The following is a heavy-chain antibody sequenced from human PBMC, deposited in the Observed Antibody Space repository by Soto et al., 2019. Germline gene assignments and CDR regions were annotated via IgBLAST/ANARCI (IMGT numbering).Heavy chain of an antibody. CDR3: AKDRYCSSTSCWHYGMDV. J-gene: IGHJ6*02. V-gene: IGHV3-74*01. D-gene: IGHD2-2*01. CDR2: INSDGSHT. Sequence: GSLRLSCAASGLSFNIYWMHWVRQVPGKGLVWLARINSDGSHTIYVDSVKGRFTISRDNAKNTVFLQMDSLRAEDTAVYYCAKDRYCSSTSCWHYGMDVWGQGTTVTVSS. CDR1: GLSFNIYW.